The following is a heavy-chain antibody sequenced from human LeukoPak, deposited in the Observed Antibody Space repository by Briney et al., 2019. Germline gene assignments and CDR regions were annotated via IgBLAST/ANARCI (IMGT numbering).Heavy chain of an antibody. D-gene: IGHD6-19*01. J-gene: IGHJ4*02. CDR2: ISAYNGNT. Sequence: ASVKVSCKASGYTFTSYGISWVRQAPGQGLEWMGWISAYNGNTNYAQKFQGRVTITADESTSTAYMELSSLRSEDTAVYYCARGQGQWLDGDYFDYWGQGTLVTVSS. CDR1: GYTFTSYG. CDR3: ARGQGQWLDGDYFDY. V-gene: IGHV1-18*01.